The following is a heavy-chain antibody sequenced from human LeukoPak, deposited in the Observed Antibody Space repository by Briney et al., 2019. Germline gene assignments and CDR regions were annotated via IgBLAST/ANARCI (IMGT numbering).Heavy chain of an antibody. CDR2: IYSGGST. J-gene: IGHJ6*02. CDR1: GFTFSSYA. D-gene: IGHD3-22*01. CDR3: ARGGTEVYYRYYGMDV. Sequence: GGSLRLSCAASGFTFSSYAMSWVRQAPGKGLEWVSVIYSGGSTYYADSVKGRFTISRDNSKNTLYLQMNSLRAEDTAVYYCARGGTEVYYRYYGMDVWGQGTTVTVSS. V-gene: IGHV3-53*01.